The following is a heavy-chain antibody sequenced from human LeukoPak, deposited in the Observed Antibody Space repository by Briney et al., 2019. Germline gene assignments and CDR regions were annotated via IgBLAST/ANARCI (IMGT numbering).Heavy chain of an antibody. Sequence: GSLRLSCAASGFTVSSNYMSWVRQPPGKGLEWIGEINHSGSTNYNPSLKSRVTISVDTSKNQFSLKLSSVTAADTAVYYCARVYCGGDCYNTLPYYFDYWGQGTLVTVSS. CDR1: GFTVSSNY. CDR2: INHSGST. CDR3: ARVYCGGDCYNTLPYYFDY. J-gene: IGHJ4*02. D-gene: IGHD2-21*02. V-gene: IGHV4-34*01.